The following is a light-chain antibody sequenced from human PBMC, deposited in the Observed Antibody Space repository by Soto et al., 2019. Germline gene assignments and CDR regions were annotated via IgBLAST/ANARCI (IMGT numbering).Light chain of an antibody. Sequence: QSALTQPASVSGSPGQSITISCTGTSNDVGGYDYVTWYQHHPGKAPKLMIYDVSNRPSGISDRFSASKSGNTASLTISGVQAEDEAHYYCSSYTSRATLVVGGGTKLTVL. CDR3: SSYTSRATLV. CDR1: SNDVGGYDY. V-gene: IGLV2-14*03. J-gene: IGLJ2*01. CDR2: DVS.